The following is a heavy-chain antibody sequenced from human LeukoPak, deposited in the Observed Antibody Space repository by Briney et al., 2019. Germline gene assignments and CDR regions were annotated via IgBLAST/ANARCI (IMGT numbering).Heavy chain of an antibody. D-gene: IGHD2-15*01. CDR3: ARGSPGHPVAATLLVNY. CDR1: GFTFINAW. J-gene: IGHJ4*02. Sequence: GGSLRLSCAASGFTFINAWMSWVRQAPGKGLEWVGHIRGKTDGGTTDYAAPVRGRFTISRDNAKNSLSLQMNSLRDEDTAVYYCARGSPGHPVAATLLVNYWGQGTLVTVSS. CDR2: IRGKTDGGTT. V-gene: IGHV3-15*01.